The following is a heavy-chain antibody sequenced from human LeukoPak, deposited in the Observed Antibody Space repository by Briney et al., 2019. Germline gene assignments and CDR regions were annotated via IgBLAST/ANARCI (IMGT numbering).Heavy chain of an antibody. V-gene: IGHV1-18*01. CDR2: ISAYNGNT. D-gene: IGHD2-15*01. J-gene: IGHJ4*02. Sequence: ASVKVSCKASGYTFTSYGISWVRQAPGQGLEWMGWISAYNGNTNYAQKLQGRVTMTTDTSTSTAYMELRSLRSDDTAVYYCARDVRRSGYCSGGSCYSRLGYCGQATLVTPSS. CDR1: GYTFTSYG. CDR3: ARDVRRSGYCSGGSCYSRLGY.